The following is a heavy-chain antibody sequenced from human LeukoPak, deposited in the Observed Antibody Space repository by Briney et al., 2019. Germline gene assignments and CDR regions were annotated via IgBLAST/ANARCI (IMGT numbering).Heavy chain of an antibody. D-gene: IGHD3-10*01. V-gene: IGHV3-21*01. CDR3: ARDPVLLWFGAFDY. J-gene: IGHJ4*02. CDR1: GFTFSSYS. Sequence: GGSLRLSCAASGFTFSSYSMNWVRQAPGKGLEWVSSISSSSSYIYYADSVKGRFTISGDNAKNSLYLQMNSLRAEDTAVYYCARDPVLLWFGAFDYWGQGTLVTVSS. CDR2: ISSSSSYI.